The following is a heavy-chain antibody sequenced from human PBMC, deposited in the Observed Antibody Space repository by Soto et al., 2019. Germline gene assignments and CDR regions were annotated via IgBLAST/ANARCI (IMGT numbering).Heavy chain of an antibody. V-gene: IGHV1-2*04. Sequence: ASVKVSCKASGYTFTGYYMHWVRQAPGQGLEWMGWINPNSGGTNYAQKFQGWVTMTRDTSISTAYMELSRLRSDDTAVYYCARATIAAAGTFDYWGQGTLVTVSS. J-gene: IGHJ4*02. D-gene: IGHD6-13*01. CDR3: ARATIAAAGTFDY. CDR2: INPNSGGT. CDR1: GYTFTGYY.